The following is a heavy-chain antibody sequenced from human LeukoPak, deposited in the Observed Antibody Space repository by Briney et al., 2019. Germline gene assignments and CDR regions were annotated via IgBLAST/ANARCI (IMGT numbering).Heavy chain of an antibody. CDR1: GGSISSGSYY. CDR2: IYTSGST. Sequence: PSETLSLTCTVSGGSISSGSYYWSWIRQPAGKGLEWIGRIYTSGSTNYNPSLKSRVTISVDTSKNQFSLKLSSVTAADTAVYYCARVEVESGPAMATGYFDYWGQGTLVTVSS. V-gene: IGHV4-61*02. CDR3: ARVEVESGPAMATGYFDY. J-gene: IGHJ4*02. D-gene: IGHD5-18*01.